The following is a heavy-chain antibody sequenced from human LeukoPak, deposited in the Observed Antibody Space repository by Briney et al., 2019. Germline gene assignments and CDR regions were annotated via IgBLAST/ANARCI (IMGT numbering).Heavy chain of an antibody. J-gene: IGHJ6*02. CDR3: ARVGQLALDV. Sequence: VASVKVSYKASGYTFTSYYMHWVRQAPGQGLEWMGIINPSGGSTSYAQKFQGRVTVTADKSTSTAYMELSSLRSEDTAVYYCARVGQLALDVWGQGTTVTVSS. CDR2: INPSGGST. V-gene: IGHV1-46*01. D-gene: IGHD3-3*02. CDR1: GYTFTSYY.